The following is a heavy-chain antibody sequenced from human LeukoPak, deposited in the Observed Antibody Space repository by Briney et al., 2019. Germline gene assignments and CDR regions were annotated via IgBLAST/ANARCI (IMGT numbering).Heavy chain of an antibody. J-gene: IGHJ4*02. Sequence: ASVKVSCKTSGYTFSNFGINWVRQAPGQGLEWMGWISGNNDNPNYGQKFQGRLTMTTGTSTSTAYMELRNLRFDDTAVYYCARDGTSTDDYWGQGTLVTVSS. CDR3: ARDGTSTDDY. CDR1: GYTFSNFG. V-gene: IGHV1-18*01. D-gene: IGHD2-2*01. CDR2: ISGNNDNP.